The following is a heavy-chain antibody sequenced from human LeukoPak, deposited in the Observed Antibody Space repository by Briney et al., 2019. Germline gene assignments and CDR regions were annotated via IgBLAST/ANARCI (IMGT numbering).Heavy chain of an antibody. V-gene: IGHV4-28*01. Sequence: PSDTLSLTCAVSGYSISSSNWWGWIRQPPGKGLEWIGYIYYSGSTYYNPSLKSRVTMSVDTSKNQFSLKLSSVTAVDTAVYYCATQKGGSSSPEDYWGQGTLVTVSS. J-gene: IGHJ4*02. CDR2: IYYSGST. CDR1: GYSISSSNW. D-gene: IGHD6-6*01. CDR3: ATQKGGSSSPEDY.